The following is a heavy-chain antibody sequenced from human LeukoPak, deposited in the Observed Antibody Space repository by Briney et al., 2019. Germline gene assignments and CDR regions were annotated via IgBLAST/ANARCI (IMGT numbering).Heavy chain of an antibody. CDR1: GFTFGGYW. Sequence: PGGSLRLSCAASGFTFGGYWMSWVRQAPGRGLEWVANINPDGSIKYYVDSIKGRFIISRDNTRNLLYLQMNSLTVEDTAVYFCAGGNSMDVWGKGTAVTVSS. D-gene: IGHD1/OR15-1a*01. CDR2: INPDGSIK. V-gene: IGHV3-7*03. CDR3: AGGNSMDV. J-gene: IGHJ6*04.